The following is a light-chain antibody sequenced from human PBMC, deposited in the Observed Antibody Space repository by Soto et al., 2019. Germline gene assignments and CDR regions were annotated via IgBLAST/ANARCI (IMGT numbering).Light chain of an antibody. J-gene: IGKJ1*01. CDR1: QAIRDD. Sequence: AIQMTQSPSSLSASVGDRVSITCRASQAIRDDLGWYQKKPGKAPKLLIFAASRLERGVPSRFSGSGSGTDFTLNISSLQPEDFATYYCLQYHSSWTFGQGTKVE. CDR2: AAS. CDR3: LQYHSSWT. V-gene: IGKV1-6*01.